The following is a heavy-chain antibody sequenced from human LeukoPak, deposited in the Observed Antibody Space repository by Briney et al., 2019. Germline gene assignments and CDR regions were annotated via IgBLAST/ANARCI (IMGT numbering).Heavy chain of an antibody. CDR1: GFTFSSYS. CDR3: ARDRGAVAGQYFDY. J-gene: IGHJ4*02. CDR2: ISSSSSYI. D-gene: IGHD6-19*01. V-gene: IGHV3-21*04. Sequence: GGSLRLSCAASGFTFSSYSMNWVRQAPGKGLEWVSSISSSSSYIYYTDSVKGRFTISRDNAKNSLYLQMNSLRAEDTAVYYCARDRGAVAGQYFDYWGQGTLVTVSS.